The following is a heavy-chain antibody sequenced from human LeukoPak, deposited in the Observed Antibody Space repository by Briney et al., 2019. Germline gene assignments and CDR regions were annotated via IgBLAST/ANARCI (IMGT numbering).Heavy chain of an antibody. CDR2: IYYSGSS. Sequence: SETLSLTCTVSGGSISSYYWSWIRQPPGKGLEWIGYIYYSGSSNYNPSLKSRVTISVDTSKNQFSLKLSSVTAADTAVYYCARDALNHYCSGGSCYYSWGQGTLVTVSS. CDR1: GGSISSYY. CDR3: ARDALNHYCSGGSCYYS. V-gene: IGHV4-59*01. J-gene: IGHJ4*02. D-gene: IGHD2-15*01.